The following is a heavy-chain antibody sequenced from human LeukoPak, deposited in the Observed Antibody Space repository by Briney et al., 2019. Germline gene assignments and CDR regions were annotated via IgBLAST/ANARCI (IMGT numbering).Heavy chain of an antibody. Sequence: QPGGSLRLSCTASGFTFGDYAMSWVRQAPGKGLEWVGFIRSKAYGGATEYAASVKGRFTISRDDSKSIAYLQMNSLKTEDTAVYYCTRDNVELVWYFDLWGRGTLVTVSS. CDR2: IRSKAYGGAT. D-gene: IGHD6-6*01. CDR3: TRDNVELVWYFDL. V-gene: IGHV3-49*04. CDR1: GFTFGDYA. J-gene: IGHJ2*01.